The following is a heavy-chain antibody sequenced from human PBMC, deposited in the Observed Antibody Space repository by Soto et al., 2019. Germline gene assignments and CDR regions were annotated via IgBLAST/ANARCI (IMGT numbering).Heavy chain of an antibody. CDR3: AQVGGSYSTAIDY. CDR2: ISSTSGTI. V-gene: IGHV3-48*02. J-gene: IGHJ4*02. CDR1: GFRFGSYS. D-gene: IGHD1-26*01. Sequence: PGGSLRLSCAASGFRFGSYSMNWVRQAPGQGLEWLSYISSTSGTIYYADSVKGRFTISRDNAKNSLYLQMSSLRDDDTAVYYCAQVGGSYSTAIDYWGQGTLVTVLL.